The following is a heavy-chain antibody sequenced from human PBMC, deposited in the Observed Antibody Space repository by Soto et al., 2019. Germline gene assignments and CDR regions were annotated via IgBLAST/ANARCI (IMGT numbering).Heavy chain of an antibody. J-gene: IGHJ4*02. Sequence: ASVKVSCKASGGTFSSYAISWVRQAPGQGLEWMGGIIPIFGTANYAQKFQGRVTITADESTSTAYMELSSLRSEDTAVYYCARQGRSGQNPKFDYWGQGTLVTVSS. D-gene: IGHD2-15*01. CDR3: ARQGRSGQNPKFDY. V-gene: IGHV1-69*13. CDR1: GGTFSSYA. CDR2: IIPIFGTA.